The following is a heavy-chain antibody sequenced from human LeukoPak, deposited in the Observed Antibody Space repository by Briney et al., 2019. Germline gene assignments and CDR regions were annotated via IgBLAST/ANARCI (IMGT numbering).Heavy chain of an antibody. J-gene: IGHJ3*01. CDR3: TKDPNGDYVGAFDF. V-gene: IGHV3-23*01. Sequence: GGSLRLSCSASTFAFSSYAMTWVRQAPGKGLEWVSSITATGGISYADSVKGRFTISRDNSKSTLSLQMNSLRAEDTAVYYCTKDPNGDYVGAFDFWGQGTMVTVSS. D-gene: IGHD3-16*01. CDR2: ITATGGI. CDR1: TFAFSSYA.